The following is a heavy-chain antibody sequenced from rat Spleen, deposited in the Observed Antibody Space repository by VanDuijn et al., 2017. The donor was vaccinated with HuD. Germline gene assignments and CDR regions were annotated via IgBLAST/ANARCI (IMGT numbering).Heavy chain of an antibody. CDR2: ISFDGTST. CDR3: ARYNNGFAY. Sequence: EVRLVESGGGLVQPGRSLKLSCTATGFTFSDYYMAWVRQTPTKGLEWVATISFDGTSTYYRDSVRGRFTISRDNAKSTLYLQMDSLRSEDTATYYCARYNNGFAYWGQGTLVTVSS. V-gene: IGHV5-7*01. CDR1: GFTFSDYY. J-gene: IGHJ3*01. D-gene: IGHD1-10*01.